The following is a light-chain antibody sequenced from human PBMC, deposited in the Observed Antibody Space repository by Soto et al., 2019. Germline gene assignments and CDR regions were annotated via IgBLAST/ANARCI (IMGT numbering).Light chain of an antibody. CDR3: CSYTSSSIRV. Sequence: QSVLTQPPSVSGAPGQGVTISCTGSSSNIGAPYDVHWYQHLPGTAPKLIIYEVRNRPSGVSNRLSGSKSGNTASLTISGLQADDEADYYCCSYTSSSIRVFGGGTKLTVL. CDR1: SSNIGAPYD. J-gene: IGLJ3*02. CDR2: EVR. V-gene: IGLV1-40*01.